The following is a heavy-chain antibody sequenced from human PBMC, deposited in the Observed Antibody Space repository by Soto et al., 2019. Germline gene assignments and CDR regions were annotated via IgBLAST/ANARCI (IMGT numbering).Heavy chain of an antibody. V-gene: IGHV1-2*02. D-gene: IGHD6-13*01. CDR3: ARGGYSSSWDYYCYYGMDV. CDR1: GYTFTGYY. J-gene: IGHJ6*02. CDR2: INPNSGGT. Sequence: ASVKVSCKASGYTFTGYYMHWVRQAPGQGLEWMGWINPNSGGTNYAQKFQGRVTMTRDTSISTAYMELSRLRSDDTAVYYCARGGYSSSWDYYCYYGMDVWGQGTTVTVSS.